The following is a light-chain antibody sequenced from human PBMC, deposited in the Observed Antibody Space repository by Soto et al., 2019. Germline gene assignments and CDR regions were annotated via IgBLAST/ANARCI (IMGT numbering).Light chain of an antibody. J-gene: IGKJ1*01. CDR2: GVS. CDR3: QQYNNWPQT. V-gene: IGKV3-15*01. CDR1: QYINTR. Sequence: RQTEGSRSLSREEIAIVSFMASQYINTRLAWYQHRPGQAPRLLIYGVSTRATGIPTRFSGSGSGRQFTLTLSCLHSEYFAVYYCQQYNNWPQTFGQGTKVDIK.